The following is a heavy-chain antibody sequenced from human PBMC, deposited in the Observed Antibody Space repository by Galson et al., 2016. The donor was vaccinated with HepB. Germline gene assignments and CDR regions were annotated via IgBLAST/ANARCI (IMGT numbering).Heavy chain of an antibody. Sequence: ALVKPTQTLTLTCSFSGFSLTTRGMCVGWIRQPPGKAPEWLAVIDWDDDKYYSTSLKTRLTISKDTSKNQVVLTMTKMDPVDTATYYCAHRTGESSGDYYVGEYYFDYWGQGTLVTVSS. V-gene: IGHV2-70*12. CDR3: AHRTGESSGDYYVGEYYFDY. CDR1: GFSLTTRGMC. J-gene: IGHJ4*02. D-gene: IGHD3-22*01. CDR2: IDWDDDK.